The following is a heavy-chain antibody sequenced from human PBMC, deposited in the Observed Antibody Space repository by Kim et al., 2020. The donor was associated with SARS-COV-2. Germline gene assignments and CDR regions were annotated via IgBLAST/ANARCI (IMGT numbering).Heavy chain of an antibody. Sequence: NTQISQRVQGRVTITRDTFASTAYMELTSLRSEDTAIYYCARGSGWAFDYWGQGTLVTVAS. J-gene: IGHJ4*02. CDR2: NT. D-gene: IGHD6-19*01. V-gene: IGHV1-3*01. CDR3: ARGSGWAFDY.